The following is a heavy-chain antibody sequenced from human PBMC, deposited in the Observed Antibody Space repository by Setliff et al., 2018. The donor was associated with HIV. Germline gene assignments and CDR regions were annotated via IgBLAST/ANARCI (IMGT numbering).Heavy chain of an antibody. Sequence: ASVKVSCKASGYTLTTFGISWVRQVPGQGLEWMGWINTETGNPMYAQGFKGRFVFSLDTSVSTAYLQISTLKTEDTAIYYCARVGSYWSTSDYWGQGALVTVSS. CDR2: INTETGNP. V-gene: IGHV7-4-1*02. CDR3: ARVGSYWSTSDY. J-gene: IGHJ4*02. D-gene: IGHD1-26*01. CDR1: GYTLTTFG.